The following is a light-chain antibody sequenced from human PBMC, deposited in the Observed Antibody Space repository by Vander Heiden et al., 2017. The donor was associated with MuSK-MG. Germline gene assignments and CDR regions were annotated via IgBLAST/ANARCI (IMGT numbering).Light chain of an antibody. CDR1: QSVSSSL. J-gene: IGKJ3*01. CDR2: GAS. CDR3: QDYDSYS. V-gene: IGKV3-20*01. Sequence: EIVLTQSPGTLSLSPGERATLSCRASQSVSSSLLAWYQQKPGQAPRLLIYGASSRATGIPDRFSGSGSGTDFTLSISRLEPEDFAVYYCQDYDSYSFGHGTKVDIK.